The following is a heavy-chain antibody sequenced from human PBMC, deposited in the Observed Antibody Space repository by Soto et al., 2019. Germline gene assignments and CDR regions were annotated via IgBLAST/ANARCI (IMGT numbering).Heavy chain of an antibody. CDR1: GGSISSGGYS. CDR3: ARGVTGTTPYNFDY. CDR2: IYHSGST. Sequence: TLSLTCAVSGGSISSGGYSWSWIRQPPGKGLEWIGYIYHSGSTYYNPSLKSRVTISVDRSKNQFSLKLSSVTAADAAVYYCARGVTGTTPYNFDYWGQGTLVTVS. D-gene: IGHD1-7*01. J-gene: IGHJ4*02. V-gene: IGHV4-30-2*01.